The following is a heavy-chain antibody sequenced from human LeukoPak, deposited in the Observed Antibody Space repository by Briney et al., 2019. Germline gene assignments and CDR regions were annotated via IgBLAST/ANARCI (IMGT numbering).Heavy chain of an antibody. J-gene: IGHJ4*02. CDR2: INGDESST. V-gene: IGHV3-74*01. CDR1: AFTFNTYW. CDR3: ARDHLTEGGCFDY. Sequence: GSLRLSCAASAFTFNTYWMHWVRQVPGRGLEWVSRINGDESSTNYADSVKGRFTISRDNAKDTLYLHMNSLTAEDTAVYYCARDHLTEGGCFDYWGQGTLVTVSS. D-gene: IGHD1-14*01.